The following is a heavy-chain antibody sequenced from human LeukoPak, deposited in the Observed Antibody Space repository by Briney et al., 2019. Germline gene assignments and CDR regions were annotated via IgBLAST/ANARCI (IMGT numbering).Heavy chain of an antibody. CDR2: ISGSGDTT. Sequence: GGSLRLSCAASGFTFSNYAMRWVRQAPGGGVEWVSAISGSGDTTFHAHSVKGRFTTSRDNSKNTLSLQMSGLRVEDSAVYFCAKDTSAWWYHRAYMNVWGTGTTVTVSS. CDR3: AKDTSAWWYHRAYMNV. V-gene: IGHV3-23*01. J-gene: IGHJ6*03. CDR1: GFTFSNYA. D-gene: IGHD2-15*01.